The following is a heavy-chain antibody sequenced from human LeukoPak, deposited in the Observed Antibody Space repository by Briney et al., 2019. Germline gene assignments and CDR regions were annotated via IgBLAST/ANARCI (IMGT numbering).Heavy chain of an antibody. D-gene: IGHD2-2*01. CDR1: GGSISGYS. V-gene: IGHV4-59*08. CDR3: ASRIYCSSTSCQDY. J-gene: IGHJ4*02. CDR2: IYYSGST. Sequence: SETLSLTCTVSGGSISGYSWSWIRQPPGKGLDWIGHIYYSGSTNYNPSLRSRVTMSVDTSKNQFSLKLTSATAADTAVYYCASRIYCSSTSCQDYWGQGTLVTVSS.